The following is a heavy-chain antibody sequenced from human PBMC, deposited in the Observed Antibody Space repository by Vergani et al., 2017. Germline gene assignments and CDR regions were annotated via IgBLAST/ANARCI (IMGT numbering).Heavy chain of an antibody. V-gene: IGHV3-21*04. CDR3: AKDRSYSSSWFADAFDI. J-gene: IGHJ3*02. CDR2: ISSSSSYI. Sequence: EVQLVESGGGLVQPGGSLRLSCAASGFTFSSYWMHWVRQAPGKGLVWVSSISSSSSYIYYADSVKGRFTISRDNSKNTLYLQMNSLRAEDTAVYYCAKDRSYSSSWFADAFDIWGQGTMVTVSS. CDR1: GFTFSSYW. D-gene: IGHD6-13*01.